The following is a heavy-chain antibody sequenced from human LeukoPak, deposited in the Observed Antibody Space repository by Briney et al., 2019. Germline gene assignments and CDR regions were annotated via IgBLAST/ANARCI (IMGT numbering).Heavy chain of an antibody. CDR2: INHSGST. CDR3: ARAAVAGIDY. J-gene: IGHJ4*02. V-gene: IGHV4-34*01. CDR1: GGSFSGYY. D-gene: IGHD6-19*01. Sequence: TSETLSLTCAVYGGSFSGYYWSWIRQPPGKGLEWIGEINHSGSTNHNPSLKSRVTISVDTSKNQFSLKLSSVTAADTAVYYCARAAVAGIDYWGQGTLVTVSS.